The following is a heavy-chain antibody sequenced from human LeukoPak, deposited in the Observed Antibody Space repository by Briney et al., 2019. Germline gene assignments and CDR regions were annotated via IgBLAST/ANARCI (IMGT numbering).Heavy chain of an antibody. V-gene: IGHV4-34*01. CDR1: AGSSSGYY. CDR3: AKYRYGYLGMDF. CDR2: INYSGSI. J-gene: IGHJ4*02. D-gene: IGHD2-2*03. Sequence: SETLSLTCRVHAGSSSGYYWSWIRQPPGRGLKWIGEINYSGSINYSPSLTGRVFISLDTSKNLFSLKLNSVTVADTAVYYCAKYRYGYLGMDFWGQGTRVTVSS.